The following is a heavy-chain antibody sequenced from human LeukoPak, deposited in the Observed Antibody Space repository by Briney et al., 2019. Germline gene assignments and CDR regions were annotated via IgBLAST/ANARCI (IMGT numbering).Heavy chain of an antibody. CDR2: IYYSGST. Sequence: PSETLSLTCTVSGGSVSSYYWSWIRQPPGKGLEWIGYIYYSGSTNYNPSLKSRVTISVDTSKNQFSLKLSSVTAADTALYYCARHRPGVGSAGGFDPWGQGTLVTVSS. CDR3: ARHRPGVGSAGGFDP. CDR1: GGSVSSYY. J-gene: IGHJ5*02. V-gene: IGHV4-59*08. D-gene: IGHD3-16*01.